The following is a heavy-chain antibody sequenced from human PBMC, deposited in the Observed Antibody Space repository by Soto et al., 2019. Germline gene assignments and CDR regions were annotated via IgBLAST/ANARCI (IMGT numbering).Heavy chain of an antibody. V-gene: IGHV3-9*01. CDR1: GFTFDDYA. Sequence: GGSLRLSCAASGFTFDDYAMHWVRQAPGKGLEWVSGISWNRGSIGYADSVKGRFTISRDNAKNSLYLQMNSLRAEDPALYYCAKDIAAAGYNWFDPWGQGTLVTVSS. CDR3: AKDIAAAGYNWFDP. D-gene: IGHD6-13*01. CDR2: ISWNRGSI. J-gene: IGHJ5*02.